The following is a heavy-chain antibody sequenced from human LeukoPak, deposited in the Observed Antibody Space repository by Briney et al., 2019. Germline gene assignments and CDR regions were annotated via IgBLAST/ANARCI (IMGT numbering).Heavy chain of an antibody. V-gene: IGHV1-69*13. J-gene: IGHJ4*02. Sequence: ASVKVSCKASGGTFSSYAISWVRQAPGQGLEWMGGIIPIFGTANYAHKFQGRVTITADESTSTAYMELSSLRSEDTAAYYCARATGSSSGGNFDYWGQGTQVTVSS. CDR3: ARATGSSSGGNFDY. CDR1: GGTFSSYA. CDR2: IIPIFGTA. D-gene: IGHD6-6*01.